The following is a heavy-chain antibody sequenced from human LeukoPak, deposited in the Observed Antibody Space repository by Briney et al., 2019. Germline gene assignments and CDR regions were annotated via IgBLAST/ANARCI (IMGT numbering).Heavy chain of an antibody. CDR2: IWYDGSNK. V-gene: IGHV3-33*06. CDR3: AKDRVVAATLGYFDY. D-gene: IGHD2-15*01. J-gene: IGHJ4*02. Sequence: GGSLRLSCAASGFTFSSYGMHWVRQAPGKGLEGGAVIWYDGSNKYYADSEKGRFTISRDNSNNTLYLQMNSLRSEDTAVYYCAKDRVVAATLGYFDYWGQGTLVTVSS. CDR1: GFTFSSYG.